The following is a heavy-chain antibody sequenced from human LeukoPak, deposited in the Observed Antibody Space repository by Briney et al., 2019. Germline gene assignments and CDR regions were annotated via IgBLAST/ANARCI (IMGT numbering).Heavy chain of an antibody. J-gene: IGHJ4*02. CDR2: ISAYNGNT. Sequence: ASVRVSCKASGYTFTGYYMHWVRQAPGQGLEWMGWISAYNGNTNYAQKLQGRVTMTTDTSTSTAYMELRSLRSDDTAVYYCARLDSGYDFFDYWGQGTLVTVSS. V-gene: IGHV1-18*04. CDR1: GYTFTGYY. CDR3: ARLDSGYDFFDY. D-gene: IGHD5-12*01.